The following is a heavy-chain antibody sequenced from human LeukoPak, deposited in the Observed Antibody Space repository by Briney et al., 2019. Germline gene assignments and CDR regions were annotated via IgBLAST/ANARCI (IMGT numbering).Heavy chain of an antibody. CDR3: AREATMLTNWFDP. V-gene: IGHV1-2*02. D-gene: IGHD3-10*02. Sequence: AASVKVSCKASGYTFTGYYMHWVLQAPGQGLEWMGWINPNSGGTNYAQKSQGRVTMTRDTSISTAYMELSRLRSDDTAVYYCAREATMLTNWFDPWGRGTLVTVSS. CDR1: GYTFTGYY. J-gene: IGHJ5*02. CDR2: INPNSGGT.